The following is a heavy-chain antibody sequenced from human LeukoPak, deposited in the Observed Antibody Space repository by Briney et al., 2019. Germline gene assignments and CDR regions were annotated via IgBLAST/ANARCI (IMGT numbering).Heavy chain of an antibody. D-gene: IGHD5-12*01. V-gene: IGHV4-38-2*02. Sequence: SETLSLTCTVSGYSISSGSYWGWIRQPPEKGLECIGNIYHSGTTYYNPSLKSRVTISVDTSKNQFSLKLTSVTAADTAVYYCASVPPPRGYSGYPNMDVWGKGTTVTVSS. CDR3: ASVPPPRGYSGYPNMDV. J-gene: IGHJ6*03. CDR1: GYSISSGSY. CDR2: IYHSGTT.